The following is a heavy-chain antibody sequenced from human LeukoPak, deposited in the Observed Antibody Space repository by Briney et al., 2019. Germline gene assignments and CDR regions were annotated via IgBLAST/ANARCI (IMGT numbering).Heavy chain of an antibody. V-gene: IGHV5-51*01. CDR2: IYPGDSDT. D-gene: IGHD2-15*01. CDR1: GYSFTSYW. CDR3: ARRGYCSGGSCYYFDY. J-gene: IGHJ4*02. Sequence: GESLKISCKGSGYSFTSYWIGWVRQMPGKGLEWMGIIYPGDSDTRYSPSFQGQVTISADKSISTAYLQWSSLKASDTAMYYCARRGYCSGGSCYYFDYWGQGTLATVSS.